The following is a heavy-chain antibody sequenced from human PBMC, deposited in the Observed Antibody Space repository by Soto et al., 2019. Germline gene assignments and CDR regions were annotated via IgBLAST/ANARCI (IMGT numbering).Heavy chain of an antibody. CDR1: GGTFSSYA. CDR2: IIPINGAT. Sequence: QVQLVQSGAEVKKPGSSVKVSCKASGGTFSSYAFSWVRQAPGQGLEWMGVIIPINGATNYAQNFQGRVTITADEVTITAEESTNTAYMELSSRRSEDTAVYYCARGYSYGLYYYGMDVWGQGTTVTVSS. J-gene: IGHJ6*02. D-gene: IGHD5-18*01. CDR3: ARGYSYGLYYYGMDV. V-gene: IGHV1-69*12.